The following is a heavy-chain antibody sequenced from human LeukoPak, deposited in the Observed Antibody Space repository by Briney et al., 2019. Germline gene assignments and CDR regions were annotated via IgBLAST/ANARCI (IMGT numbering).Heavy chain of an antibody. CDR2: ISSYNGNT. J-gene: IGHJ4*02. CDR1: GYTFTSYG. V-gene: IGHV1-18*01. D-gene: IGHD5-12*01. Sequence: ASVNVSCKASGYTFTSYGISWVRQAPGQGLEWMGWISSYNGNTNYAQNLQGRVTMTTDTSTSTAYMELRSLRSDDTAVYYCAGEVATIPPGDFDYWGRGTLVTVSS. CDR3: AGEVATIPPGDFDY.